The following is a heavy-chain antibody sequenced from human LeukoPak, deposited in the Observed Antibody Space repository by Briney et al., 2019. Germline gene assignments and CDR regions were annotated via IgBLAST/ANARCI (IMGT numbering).Heavy chain of an antibody. Sequence: ASVKVSCKASGGTFSSYAISWVRQAPGQGLEWMGGIIPIFGTANYAQKLQGRVTMTTDTSTSTAYMELRSLRSDDTAVYYCARNKGSGVFDYWGQGTLVTVSS. V-gene: IGHV1-69*05. CDR3: ARNKGSGVFDY. CDR2: IIPIFGTA. D-gene: IGHD3-10*01. J-gene: IGHJ4*02. CDR1: GGTFSSYA.